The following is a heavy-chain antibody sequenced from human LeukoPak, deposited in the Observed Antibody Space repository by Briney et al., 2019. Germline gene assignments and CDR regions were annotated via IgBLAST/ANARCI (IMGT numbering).Heavy chain of an antibody. Sequence: SVKVSCKASGGTFSSYTISWVRQAPGQGLEWMGRIIPIFGTANYAQKFQGRVTITMDESTSTAYMGLSSLTSEDTAVYYCARAFDYGGNYDYWGQGTLVTVSS. CDR1: GGTFSSYT. J-gene: IGHJ4*02. V-gene: IGHV1-69*05. CDR3: ARAFDYGGNYDY. D-gene: IGHD4-23*01. CDR2: IIPIFGTA.